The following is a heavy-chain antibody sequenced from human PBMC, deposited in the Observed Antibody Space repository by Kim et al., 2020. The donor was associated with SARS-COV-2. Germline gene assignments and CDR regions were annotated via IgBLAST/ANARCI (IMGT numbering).Heavy chain of an antibody. CDR1: GFTFSNYI. V-gene: IGHV3-23*01. CDR2: VTTTGDRT. CDR3: TRVGTIGNWYFDY. J-gene: IGHJ4*03. Sequence: GGSLRLSCAASGFTFSNYIMTWVRQTPGTGLEWVSSVTTTGDRTYYADSVKGRFTISRDNSKNTVFMEMNSLRDADTAVYYCTRVGTIGNWYFDYWGQGT. D-gene: IGHD3-10*01.